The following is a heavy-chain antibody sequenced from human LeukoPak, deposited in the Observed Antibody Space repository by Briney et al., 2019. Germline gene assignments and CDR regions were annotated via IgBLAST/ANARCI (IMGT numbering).Heavy chain of an antibody. J-gene: IGHJ4*02. V-gene: IGHV1-69*13. D-gene: IGHD3-16*02. CDR2: IIPIFGTA. CDR1: GGTFSSYV. Sequence: SVKVSCKASGGTFSSYVITWVRQAPGQGLEWMGGIIPIFGTANYAQKFQGRVTITADESTNTAYMELRSLRSDDTAVYYCARAGQGLRLGELSFENYWGQGTLVTVSS. CDR3: ARAGQGLRLGELSFENY.